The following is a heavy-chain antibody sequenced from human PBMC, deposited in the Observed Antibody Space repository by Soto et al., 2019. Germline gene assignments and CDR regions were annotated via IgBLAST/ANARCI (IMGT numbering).Heavy chain of an antibody. CDR3: ARGPSGWFGYDY. CDR1: GFTFSTSW. J-gene: IGHJ4*02. CDR2: INSDASTT. V-gene: IGHV3-74*01. Sequence: EVQLVESGGGLVQPGGSLRLSCAASGFTFSTSWMHWFRQAAGKGLVWVSRINSDASTTNYADSVKGRFTISRDNAKNTLYLQMDSLTAEDTAVYYCARGPSGWFGYDYWGQGTLVTVSS. D-gene: IGHD6-19*01.